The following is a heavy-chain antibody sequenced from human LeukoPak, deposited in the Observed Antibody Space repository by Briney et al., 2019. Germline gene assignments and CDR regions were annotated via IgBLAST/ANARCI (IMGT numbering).Heavy chain of an antibody. CDR2: IIPIFGTA. Sequence: SVKVSCKASGGTFSSYAISWVRQAPGQGLEWMGGIIPIFGTANYAQKFQGRVTITADKSTSTAYMELSSLRSEDTALYYCARMVLGYSSSCYQFDYWGQGTLVTVSS. D-gene: IGHD6-13*01. CDR3: ARMVLGYSSSCYQFDY. CDR1: GGTFSSYA. J-gene: IGHJ4*02. V-gene: IGHV1-69*06.